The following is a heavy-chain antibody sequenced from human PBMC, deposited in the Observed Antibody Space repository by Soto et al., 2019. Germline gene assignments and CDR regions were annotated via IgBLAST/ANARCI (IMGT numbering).Heavy chain of an antibody. CDR1: GYTFTGYY. CDR3: ARAIAAAGDNDY. Sequence: ASVKVSCKASGYTFTGYYMHWVQQAPGQGLEWMGWINPNSGGTDYAQKFQGRVTMTRDTSISTAYMELSRLRSDDTAVYYCARAIAAAGDNDYWGQGTLVTVSS. CDR2: INPNSGGT. D-gene: IGHD6-13*01. V-gene: IGHV1-2*02. J-gene: IGHJ4*02.